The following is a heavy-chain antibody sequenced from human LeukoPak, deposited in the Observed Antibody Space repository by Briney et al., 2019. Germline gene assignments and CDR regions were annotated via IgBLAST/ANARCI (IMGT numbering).Heavy chain of an antibody. V-gene: IGHV6-1*01. CDR3: AKSGGWYAPTTSSFDY. D-gene: IGHD6-19*01. CDR2: TYYRSKLYN. CDR1: GDSVSSNSAA. J-gene: IGHJ4*02. Sequence: SQTLSLTCAISGDSVSSNSAAWNWIRQSPSRGLEWLGRTYYRSKLYNDYAVSVKSLITINPDTSKNQFSLQLNSVTPEDTAVYYCAKSGGWYAPTTSSFDYWGQGTLVTVSS.